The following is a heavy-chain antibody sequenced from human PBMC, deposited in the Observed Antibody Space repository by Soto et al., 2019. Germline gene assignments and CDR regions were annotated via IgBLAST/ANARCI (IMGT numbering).Heavy chain of an antibody. J-gene: IGHJ5*02. CDR1: GYTFTSYA. D-gene: IGHD1-26*01. CDR2: INAGNGNT. V-gene: IGHV1-3*01. Sequence: QVPLVQSGAEVKKPGASVKVSCKASGYTFTSYAMHWVRQAPGQRLEWMGWINAGNGNTKYSQKFQGRVTITRDTSASTAYMELSSLRSEDTAVYYCARGVGAIKEALSRRFDPWGQGTLVTVSS. CDR3: ARGVGAIKEALSRRFDP.